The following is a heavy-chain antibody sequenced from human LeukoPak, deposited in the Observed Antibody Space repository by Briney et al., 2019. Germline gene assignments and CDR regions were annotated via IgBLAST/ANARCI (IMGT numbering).Heavy chain of an antibody. Sequence: ASVKVSCKASGYSFTSNVISWVRQAPGQGLEWMGWISAYNGDTNYAQKLQGRVTITADKSTSTAYMELSSLRSEDTAVYYCARDPQLRYWGQGTLVTVSS. CDR3: ARDPQLRY. D-gene: IGHD1-7*01. CDR2: ISAYNGDT. J-gene: IGHJ4*02. V-gene: IGHV1-18*01. CDR1: GYSFTSNV.